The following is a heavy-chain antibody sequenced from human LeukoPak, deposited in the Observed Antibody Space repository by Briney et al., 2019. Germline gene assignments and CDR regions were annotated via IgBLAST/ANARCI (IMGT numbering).Heavy chain of an antibody. V-gene: IGHV1-3*01. CDR3: ARSGEVLRYFDWLSWFDP. CDR1: GYTFTSYA. Sequence: WASVKVSCKASGYTFTSYAMHWVRQAPGQRLEWMGWINAGNGNTKYSQKFQGRVTITRDTSASTAYMELSSLRSEDTAVYYCARSGEVLRYFDWLSWFDPWGQGTLVTVSS. D-gene: IGHD3-9*01. J-gene: IGHJ5*02. CDR2: INAGNGNT.